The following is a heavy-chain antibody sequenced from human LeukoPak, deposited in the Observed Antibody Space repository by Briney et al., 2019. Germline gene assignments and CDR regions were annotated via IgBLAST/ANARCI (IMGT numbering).Heavy chain of an antibody. CDR1: GFTFSSYA. V-gene: IGHV3-30*04. CDR2: ISYDGSNK. CDR3: ARDFPYCSGGSCWGYFDY. J-gene: IGHJ4*02. D-gene: IGHD2-15*01. Sequence: GGSLRLSCAASGFTFSSYAMHWVRQAPGKGLEWVAVISYDGSNKYYADSVKGRFTISRDNSKNTLYLQMNSLRAEDTAVYYCARDFPYCSGGSCWGYFDYRGQGTLVTVSS.